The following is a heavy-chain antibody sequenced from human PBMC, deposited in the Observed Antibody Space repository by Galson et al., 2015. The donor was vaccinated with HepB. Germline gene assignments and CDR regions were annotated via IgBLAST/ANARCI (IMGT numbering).Heavy chain of an antibody. V-gene: IGHV3-33*01. CDR3: ARQLLVGGGLDV. D-gene: IGHD3-10*01. Sequence: SLRLSCAASGFTFSSYLMHWVRQAPGKGLEWVAVIWYDESYKFYEDSLKGRLTVSRDNSKNTLFLQMNSLTSEDTAVYYCARQLLVGGGLDVWGQGTTVTVSS. CDR2: IWYDESYK. CDR1: GFTFSSYL. J-gene: IGHJ6*02.